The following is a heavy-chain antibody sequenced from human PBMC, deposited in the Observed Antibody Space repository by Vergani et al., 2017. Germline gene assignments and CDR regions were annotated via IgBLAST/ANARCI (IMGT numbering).Heavy chain of an antibody. D-gene: IGHD6-19*01. V-gene: IGHV3-23*01. CDR2: ISGSGGST. CDR3: AKDSSGWYNYFDY. Sequence: EVQLLESGGGLVQPGGSLRLSCAASGFTFSSYAMSWVRQAPGKGLEWVSAISGSGGSTYYADSVKGRFTISRDNSKNTLYLQMNGLRAEDTAVFYCAKDSSGWYNYFDYWGQGTLVTVSS. CDR1: GFTFSSYA. J-gene: IGHJ4*02.